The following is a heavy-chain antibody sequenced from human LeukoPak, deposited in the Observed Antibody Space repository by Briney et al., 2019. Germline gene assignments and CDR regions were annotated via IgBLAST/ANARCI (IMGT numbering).Heavy chain of an antibody. J-gene: IGHJ5*02. D-gene: IGHD2/OR15-2a*01. V-gene: IGHV3-64D*09. Sequence: GGSLRLPCSASGFTFRKYSMHWVRQGPGKGLEYVSAISSNGHTYYADSVKGRFTISRDNSKSTLYLQMSSLRPEDTAVYYCVKDNREEDRFDPWGQGTLVTVSS. CDR2: ISSNGHT. CDR1: GFTFRKYS. CDR3: VKDNREEDRFDP.